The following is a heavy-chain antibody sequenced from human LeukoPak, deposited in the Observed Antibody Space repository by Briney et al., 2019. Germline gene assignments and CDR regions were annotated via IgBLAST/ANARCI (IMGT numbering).Heavy chain of an antibody. D-gene: IGHD3-10*01. CDR2: IRESGEST. V-gene: IGHV3-23*01. Sequence: GGSLRLSCAASGFRFSSYDMSWVRQAPGKGLEWVSAIRESGESTYYADSVKGRFTISRDNSRNMLYLQMSSLRAEDTAVYYCALTDGSGSYWLYWGQGTLVTVSA. CDR3: ALTDGSGSYWLY. CDR1: GFRFSSYD. J-gene: IGHJ4*02.